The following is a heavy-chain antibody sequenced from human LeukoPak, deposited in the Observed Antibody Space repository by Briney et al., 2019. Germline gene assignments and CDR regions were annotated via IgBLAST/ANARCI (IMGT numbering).Heavy chain of an antibody. CDR2: IYPADSDT. Sequence: GESLKISCKGSGYSFSNYWIAWVRQMPGKGLEWIGTIYPADSDTRYSPSFRGQVTISADKSINTASLHWSSLRASDTAMYFCARLMVGATSPFDYWGQGTLVTVSS. D-gene: IGHD1-26*01. J-gene: IGHJ4*02. V-gene: IGHV5-51*01. CDR3: ARLMVGATSPFDY. CDR1: GYSFSNYW.